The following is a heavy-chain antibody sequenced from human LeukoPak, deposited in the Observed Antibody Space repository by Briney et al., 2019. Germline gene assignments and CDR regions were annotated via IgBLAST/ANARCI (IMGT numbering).Heavy chain of an antibody. CDR3: TRDRALQLWLNTPFATSDDAFDI. D-gene: IGHD5-18*01. J-gene: IGHJ3*02. CDR2: IRSKAYGGTT. V-gene: IGHV3-49*03. Sequence: GGSLRLSCTASGFTFGDYAMSWFRQAPGKGLEWVGFIRSKAYGGTTEYAASVKGRFTISRDDSKSIAYLQMNSLKTEDTAVYYCTRDRALQLWLNTPFATSDDAFDIWGQGTMVTVSS. CDR1: GFTFGDYA.